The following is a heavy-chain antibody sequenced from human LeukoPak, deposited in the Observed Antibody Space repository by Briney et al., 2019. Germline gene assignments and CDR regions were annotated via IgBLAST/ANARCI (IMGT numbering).Heavy chain of an antibody. J-gene: IGHJ3*02. D-gene: IGHD3-22*01. CDR3: AKDVTMIGEGDAFDI. CDR2: ISGSGGST. Sequence: GGSLRLSCAASGFTFSSYAMSWVRQAPGKWLEWVSAISGSGGSTYYADSVKGRFTISRDNSKNTLYLQMNSLRAEDTAVYYCAKDVTMIGEGDAFDIWGQGTMVTVSS. CDR1: GFTFSSYA. V-gene: IGHV3-23*01.